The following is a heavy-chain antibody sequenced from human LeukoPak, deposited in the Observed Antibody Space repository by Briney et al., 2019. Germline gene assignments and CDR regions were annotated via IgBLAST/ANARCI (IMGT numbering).Heavy chain of an antibody. Sequence: GSLRLSCAASGFTFSSYWMHWVRQAPGKGLVWVSRINGDESGTNYADSVKGRITISRDNAKNTLYLQMNSLRDEDTAVYYCARDSQISDDGTGWFDPWGQGTLVTVSS. CDR2: INGDESGT. CDR3: ARDSQISDDGTGWFDP. D-gene: IGHD1/OR15-1a*01. J-gene: IGHJ5*02. V-gene: IGHV3-74*01. CDR1: GFTFSSYW.